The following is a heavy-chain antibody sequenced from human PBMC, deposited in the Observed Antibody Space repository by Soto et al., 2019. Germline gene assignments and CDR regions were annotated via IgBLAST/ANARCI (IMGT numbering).Heavy chain of an antibody. V-gene: IGHV3-30*18. CDR3: AKGGDFWSGYPNYYYGMDV. J-gene: IGHJ6*02. Sequence: QVQLVESGGGVVPPGRSLRLSCAASGLTFSNYAMHWVRQAPGKGLEWVAVISYDGSNKYYADSVKGRFTISRDNSKNTLYLQMNSLRVEDTAVYYCAKGGDFWSGYPNYYYGMDVWGQGTTVTVSS. D-gene: IGHD3-3*01. CDR2: ISYDGSNK. CDR1: GLTFSNYA.